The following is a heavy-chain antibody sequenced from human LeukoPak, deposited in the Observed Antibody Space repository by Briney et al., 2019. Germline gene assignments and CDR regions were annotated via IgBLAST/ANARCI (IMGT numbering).Heavy chain of an antibody. CDR2: IRYDGSNK. CDR3: AKSRYCSSTSCYKREEHDYYYMDV. D-gene: IGHD2-2*02. V-gene: IGHV3-30*02. CDR1: GFTFSSYG. J-gene: IGHJ6*03. Sequence: GGSLRLSCAASGFTFSSYGMHWVRQAPGKGLEWVAFIRYDGSNKYYADSVKGRFTISRDNSKNTLYLQMNSLRAEDTAVYYCAKSRYCSSTSCYKREEHDYYYMDVWGKGTTVTVSS.